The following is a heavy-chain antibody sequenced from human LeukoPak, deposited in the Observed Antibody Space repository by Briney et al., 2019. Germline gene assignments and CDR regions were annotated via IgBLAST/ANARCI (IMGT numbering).Heavy chain of an antibody. J-gene: IGHJ4*02. Sequence: PGGSLRLSCAASGFTFSSYSMNWVRQAPGKGLEWVSSISSSSSYIYYADSVKGRFTISRDNPKNTLYLQMNSLRAEDTAVYYCAKFSITMVRGATLGYFDYWGQGTLVTVSS. CDR3: AKFSITMVRGATLGYFDY. CDR1: GFTFSSYS. D-gene: IGHD3-10*01. CDR2: ISSSSSYI. V-gene: IGHV3-21*01.